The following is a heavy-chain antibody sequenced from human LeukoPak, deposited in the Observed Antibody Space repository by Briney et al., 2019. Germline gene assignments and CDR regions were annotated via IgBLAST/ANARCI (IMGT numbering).Heavy chain of an antibody. CDR1: GGSISSNRYH. D-gene: IGHD2-21*02. CDR2: ISYHGST. J-gene: IGHJ6*03. CDR3: ARATYCGGDCYSPYYYYMDV. Sequence: PSETLSLTCSVSGGSISSNRYHWAWLRQPPGKGLEWIGSISYHGSTYYNPSLQSRVTTSVDTSKNQFSLKLSSVIAADTAVYYCARATYCGGDCYSPYYYYMDVWGNGTTVTVSS. V-gene: IGHV4-39*07.